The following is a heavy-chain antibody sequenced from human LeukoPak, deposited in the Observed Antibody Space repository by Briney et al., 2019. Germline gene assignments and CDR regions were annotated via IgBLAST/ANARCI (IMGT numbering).Heavy chain of an antibody. CDR3: ARGGYYYDSSGYSHLPDY. V-gene: IGHV1-69*13. D-gene: IGHD3-22*01. CDR2: IIPIVGTT. Sequence: ASVKVSCKASGGTFSSYAFSWVRQAPGQGLEWMGGIIPIVGTTNYAQMFQGRVTITADESTSTAYMALSSLRSEDTAVYYCARGGYYYDSSGYSHLPDYWGQGTLVTVSA. J-gene: IGHJ4*02. CDR1: GGTFSSYA.